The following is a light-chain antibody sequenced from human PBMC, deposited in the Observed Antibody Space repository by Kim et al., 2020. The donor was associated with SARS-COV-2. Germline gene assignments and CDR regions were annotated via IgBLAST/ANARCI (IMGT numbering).Light chain of an antibody. Sequence: QPVLTQPPSASASLGASVTLTCTLSSGYSNYKVDWYQQRPGKGPRFVMRVGTGGIVGSKGDGIPDRFSVLGSGLNRYLTIKNIQEEDESDYHCGADLGSGSNFVSVFGGGTQLTVL. CDR1: SGYSNYK. CDR2: VGTGGIVG. J-gene: IGLJ3*02. V-gene: IGLV9-49*01. CDR3: GADLGSGSNFVSV.